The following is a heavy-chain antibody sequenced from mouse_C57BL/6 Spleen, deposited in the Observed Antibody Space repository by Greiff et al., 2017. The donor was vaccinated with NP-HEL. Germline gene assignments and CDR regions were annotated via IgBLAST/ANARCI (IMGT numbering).Heavy chain of an antibody. CDR2: IYPGDGDT. J-gene: IGHJ1*03. CDR3: ARVRTVVGWYFDV. CDR1: GYAFRSYW. V-gene: IGHV1-80*01. D-gene: IGHD1-1*01. Sequence: QVQLQQSGAELVKPGASVKISCKASGYAFRSYWMNWVKQRPGKGLEWIGQIYPGDGDTNYNGKFKGKATLTADKSSSTAYMQLSSLTSEDSAVYFCARVRTVVGWYFDVWGTGTTVTVSS.